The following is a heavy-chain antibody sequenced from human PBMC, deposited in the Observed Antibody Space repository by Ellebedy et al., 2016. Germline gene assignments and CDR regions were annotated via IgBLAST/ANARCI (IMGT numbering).Heavy chain of an antibody. CDR2: FYYSENT. J-gene: IGHJ6*02. V-gene: IGHV4-38-2*01. D-gene: IGHD1-1*01. CDR3: ARATGNYYYYGMDV. Sequence: ESLKISXAASGFTFSSYAMTWVRQAPGKGLEWIGSFYYSENTHYNPSLKSRVTISGDTSKNHFSLKLNSVTAADTAVYYCARATGNYYYYGMDVWGQGTTVTVSS. CDR1: GFTFSSYA.